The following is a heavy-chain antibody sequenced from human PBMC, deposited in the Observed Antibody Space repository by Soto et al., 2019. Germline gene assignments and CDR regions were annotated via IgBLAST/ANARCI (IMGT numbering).Heavy chain of an antibody. CDR1: GYTFTSYG. D-gene: IGHD3-22*01. CDR2: ISAYNGNT. CDR3: ARDLQGTWYYYDSSGKSLPFDI. V-gene: IGHV1-18*01. Sequence: GASVKVSCKASGYTFTSYGISWVRQAPGQGLEWMGWISAYNGNTNYAQKLQGRVTMTTDTSTSTAYMELRSLRSDDTAVYYCARDLQGTWYYYDSSGKSLPFDIWGQGTMVTVSS. J-gene: IGHJ3*02.